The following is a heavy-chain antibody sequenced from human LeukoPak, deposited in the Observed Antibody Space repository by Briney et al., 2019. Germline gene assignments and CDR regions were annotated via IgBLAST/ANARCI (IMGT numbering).Heavy chain of an antibody. J-gene: IGHJ4*02. CDR1: GYTFTSYD. Sequence: ASVKVSCKASGYTFTSYDINWVRQATGQGLEWMGWMNPNSGNTGYAQKLQGRVTMTTDTSTSTAYMELRSLRSDDTAVYYCARRAYSSGWYLYFDYWGQGTLVTVSS. V-gene: IGHV1-8*01. D-gene: IGHD6-19*01. CDR2: MNPNSGNT. CDR3: ARRAYSSGWYLYFDY.